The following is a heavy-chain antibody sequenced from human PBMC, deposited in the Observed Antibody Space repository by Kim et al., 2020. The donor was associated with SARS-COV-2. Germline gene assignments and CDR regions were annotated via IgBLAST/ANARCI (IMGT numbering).Heavy chain of an antibody. V-gene: IGHV5-51*01. D-gene: IGHD3-10*01. Sequence: GESLKISCKGSGYSFISYWIAWVRQMPGKGLEWMAMIYPNDSNTRYSPSFQGQVTISADKSISTAYLQWSSLKASDTAMYYCARRRAWFGELAGHWFDLGGRGTLVTLP. CDR2: IYPNDSNT. CDR3: ARRRAWFGELAGHWFDL. CDR1: GYSFISYW. J-gene: IGHJ5*02.